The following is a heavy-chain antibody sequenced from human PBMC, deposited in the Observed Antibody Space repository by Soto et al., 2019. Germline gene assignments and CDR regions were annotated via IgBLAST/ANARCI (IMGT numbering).Heavy chain of an antibody. J-gene: IGHJ4*02. D-gene: IGHD1-7*01. CDR2: IKQDGSEK. CDR3: AKFNWNSLFDY. V-gene: IGHV3-7*01. Sequence: GGSLRLSCAASGFTFSSYWMSWVRQAPGKGLEWVANIKQDGSEKYYVDSVKGRFTISRDNAKNSLYLQMNILRAEDTAVYYCAKFNWNSLFDYWGQGTLVTVSS. CDR1: GFTFSSYW.